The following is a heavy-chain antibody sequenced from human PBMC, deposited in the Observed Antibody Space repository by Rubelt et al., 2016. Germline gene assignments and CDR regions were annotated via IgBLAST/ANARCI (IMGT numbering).Heavy chain of an antibody. Sequence: SGAEVKKPGASVKVSCKASGYTFTSYGISWVRQAPGQGLEWMGWISAYNGNTNYAQKLQGRVTMTTDTSTSTAYMELRSLRSEDTAVYYCARAAPNVRGVIPGRFDYWGQGTPVTVSS. D-gene: IGHD3-10*01. CDR2: ISAYNGNT. V-gene: IGHV1-18*01. J-gene: IGHJ4*02. CDR1: GYTFTSYG. CDR3: ARAAPNVRGVIPGRFDY.